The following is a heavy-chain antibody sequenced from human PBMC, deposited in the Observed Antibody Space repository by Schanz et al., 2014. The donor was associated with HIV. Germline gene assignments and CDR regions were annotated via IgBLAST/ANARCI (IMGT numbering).Heavy chain of an antibody. D-gene: IGHD3-22*01. J-gene: IGHJ4*02. CDR3: AKPEYDSRGNSQSHFDY. CDR2: ISESGGRT. CDR1: GFTFTDYA. V-gene: IGHV3-23*04. Sequence: EVQLVESGGHLVQPGRSLRLSCAASGFTFTDYAMHWVRQVPGKGLEWVSSISESGGRTYYADSVNGRFTISRDNSKNTLYLQMTTLRIDDTAVYYCAKPEYDSRGNSQSHFDYWGQGTLVTVSS.